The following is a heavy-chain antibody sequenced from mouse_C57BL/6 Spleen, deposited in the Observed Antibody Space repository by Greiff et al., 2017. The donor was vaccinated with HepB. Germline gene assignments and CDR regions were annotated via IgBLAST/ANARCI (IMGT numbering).Heavy chain of an antibody. Sequence: QVQLKQSGAELVRPGASVTLSCKASGYTFTDYEMHWVKQTPVHGLEWIGAIDPETGGTAYNQKFKGKAILTADKSSSTAYMELRSLTSEDSAVYYGTRYYYGRIDYWGQGTTLTVSS. CDR3: TRYYYGRIDY. CDR2: IDPETGGT. V-gene: IGHV1-15*01. CDR1: GYTFTDYE. J-gene: IGHJ2*01. D-gene: IGHD1-1*01.